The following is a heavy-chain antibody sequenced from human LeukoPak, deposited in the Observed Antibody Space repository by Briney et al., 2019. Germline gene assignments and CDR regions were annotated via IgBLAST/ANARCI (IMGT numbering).Heavy chain of an antibody. CDR1: GFTFSNYA. D-gene: IGHD2-2*01. Sequence: GTLRLSCAASGFTFSNYAMTWVRQAPGKGLEWIGSIYYSGSTYYNPSLKSRVTISVDTSKNQFSLKLSSVTAADTAVYYCARESTSYNWFDPWGQGTLVTVSS. V-gene: IGHV4-39*07. CDR3: ARESTSYNWFDP. J-gene: IGHJ5*02. CDR2: IYYSGST.